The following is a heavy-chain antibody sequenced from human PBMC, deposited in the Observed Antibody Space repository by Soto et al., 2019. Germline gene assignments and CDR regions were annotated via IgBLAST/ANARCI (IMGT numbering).Heavy chain of an antibody. CDR1: GSSISSYY. V-gene: IGHV4-59*08. CDR3: ARGLRYNSDWYFDL. J-gene: IGHJ2*01. D-gene: IGHD5-12*01. Sequence: PSESLSLTCTVSGSSISSYYLSWIRQPPGKGLEWIGYIYYSGSTNYNPSLKSRVTISVDTSKNQFSLKLSSVTAADTAVYYCARGLRYNSDWYFDLWGRGTLVTVS. CDR2: IYYSGST.